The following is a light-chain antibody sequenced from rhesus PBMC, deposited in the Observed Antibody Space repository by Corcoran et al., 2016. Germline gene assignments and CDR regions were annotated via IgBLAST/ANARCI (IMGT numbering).Light chain of an antibody. J-gene: IGKJ2*01. CDR1: QSVSSY. V-gene: IGKV3-24*04. CDR2: GAS. CDR3: LQSSNWPYS. Sequence: EIVMTQSPATLALSPGERTTLSCRASQSVSSYLAWYQQKPGQAPRLLIYGASSRAPGIPDRFSGSGSGKEFTLTISSLEPEDVGVYFCLQSSNWPYSFGQGTKVEIK.